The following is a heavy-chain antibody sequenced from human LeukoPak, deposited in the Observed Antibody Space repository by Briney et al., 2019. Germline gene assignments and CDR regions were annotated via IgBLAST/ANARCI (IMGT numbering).Heavy chain of an antibody. CDR2: INSNGRNI. V-gene: IGHV3-48*03. CDR3: ARDVGYFGSGSYPDYFDY. J-gene: IGHJ4*02. D-gene: IGHD3-10*01. Sequence: GGSLRLSCAASGFTFSSYEMNWVRQAPGKGLEWISYINSNGRNIDYADSVRGRFTISRDNAKNSLFLQMNSLRAEDTAVYYCARDVGYFGSGSYPDYFDYWGQGILVTVSS. CDR1: GFTFSSYE.